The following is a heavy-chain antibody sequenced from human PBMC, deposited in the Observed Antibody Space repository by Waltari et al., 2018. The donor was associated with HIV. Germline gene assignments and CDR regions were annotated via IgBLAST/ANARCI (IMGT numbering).Heavy chain of an antibody. Sequence: QVQLVQSGAEVKKPGASVKVSCKASGYTFTSYAMHWVRQAPGQRLEWMGWINAGKGNTKYSQKFQGRGTITRDTSASTAYMELSSLRSEDTAVYYCARDPQLRPFDYWGQGTLVTVSS. V-gene: IGHV1-3*01. CDR2: INAGKGNT. CDR1: GYTFTSYA. D-gene: IGHD3-3*01. J-gene: IGHJ4*02. CDR3: ARDPQLRPFDY.